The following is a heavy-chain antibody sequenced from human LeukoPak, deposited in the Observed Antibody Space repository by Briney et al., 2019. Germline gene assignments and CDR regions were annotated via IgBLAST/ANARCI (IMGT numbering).Heavy chain of an antibody. J-gene: IGHJ3*02. Sequence: GASVKVSCKASGYSFTDYYIHWVRQAPGQGLEWMGWINPNSGGTNYAQMFQGRVTMTWDTSISTAYMELSRLRSDDTAVYYCATTYTGYELFSAFDIWGQGTMVTVSS. CDR2: INPNSGGT. CDR3: ATTYTGYELFSAFDI. CDR1: GYSFTDYY. V-gene: IGHV1-2*02. D-gene: IGHD5-12*01.